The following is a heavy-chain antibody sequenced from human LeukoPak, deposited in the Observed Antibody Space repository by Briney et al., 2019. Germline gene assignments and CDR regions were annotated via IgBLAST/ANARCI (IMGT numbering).Heavy chain of an antibody. V-gene: IGHV3-21*01. Sequence: GGSLRLSCAASGFTFSSYSMNWVRQPPGKGLEWVSSISSSSSYIYYADSVKRRFTISRDNAKNSLYLQMNSLRAEDTAVYYCATDNSRSPYDSSGYFFDYWGQGTLVTVSS. D-gene: IGHD3-22*01. CDR2: ISSSSSYI. CDR1: GFTFSSYS. J-gene: IGHJ4*02. CDR3: ATDNSRSPYDSSGYFFDY.